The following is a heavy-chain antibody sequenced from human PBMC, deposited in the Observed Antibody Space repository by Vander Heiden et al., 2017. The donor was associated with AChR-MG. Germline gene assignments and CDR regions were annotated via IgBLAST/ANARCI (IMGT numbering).Heavy chain of an antibody. D-gene: IGHD3-16*01. Sequence: EVQLVESGGGLVQPGKSLRLSCAASGFTFSTYSINWVRQAPGQGLEWVSYISSSSNVIYYADSGKGRFTISRDNAKTSVYLQMNSLRDEDTAMYYCARVLGGAAPFDYWGQGTLVTGSS. V-gene: IGHV3-48*02. CDR1: GFTFSTYS. CDR3: ARVLGGAAPFDY. J-gene: IGHJ4*02. CDR2: ISSSSNVI.